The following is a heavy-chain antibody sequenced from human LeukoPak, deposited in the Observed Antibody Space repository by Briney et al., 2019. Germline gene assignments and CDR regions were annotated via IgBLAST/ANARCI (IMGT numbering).Heavy chain of an antibody. Sequence: PSETLSLTCTVSGGSISSGGYYWSWIRQHPGKGLEWIGYIYYSGSTYYNPSLKSRVTISVDRSKNQFSLKLSSVTAADTAVYYCARVSFYSSSYDWGQGTLVTVSS. J-gene: IGHJ4*02. CDR3: ARVSFYSSSYD. D-gene: IGHD6-13*01. V-gene: IGHV4-31*03. CDR2: IYYSGST. CDR1: GGSISSGGYY.